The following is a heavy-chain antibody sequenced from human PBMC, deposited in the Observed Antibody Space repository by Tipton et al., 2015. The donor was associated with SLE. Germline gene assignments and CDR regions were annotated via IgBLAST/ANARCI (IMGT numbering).Heavy chain of an antibody. J-gene: IGHJ4*02. V-gene: IGHV4-61*02. CDR3: ARRPPNDYGGHFDY. Sequence: TLSLTCTVSGGSISSGSYYWSWFRQPAGKGLEWIGRIYTSGSTNYNPSLKSRVTISVETSKNQFSLKLSSVTAADTAVYYCARRPPNDYGGHFDYWGQGTLVTVSS. CDR2: IYTSGST. D-gene: IGHD4-23*01. CDR1: GGSISSGSYY.